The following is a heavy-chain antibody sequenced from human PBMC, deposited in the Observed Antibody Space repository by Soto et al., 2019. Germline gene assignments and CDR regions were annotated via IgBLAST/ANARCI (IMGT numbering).Heavy chain of an antibody. D-gene: IGHD6-13*01. J-gene: IGHJ4*02. V-gene: IGHV4-34*01. CDR3: ARALAAAGRGDY. Sequence: QVQLQQWGAGLLKPSETLSLTCAVYGGSFSGYYWSWIRQPPVKGLEWIGEINPSGSTNYNPSLKSRVTISVGTCKNQFCLKLSSVTAADTSVYYCARALAAAGRGDYWGERTLVTDSS. CDR1: GGSFSGYY. CDR2: INPSGST.